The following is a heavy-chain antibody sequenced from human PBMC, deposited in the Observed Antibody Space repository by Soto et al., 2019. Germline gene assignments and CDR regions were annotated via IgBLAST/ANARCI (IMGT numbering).Heavy chain of an antibody. CDR2: INPSGGST. D-gene: IGHD3-22*01. Sequence: ASVKVSCKASGYTFTSYYMRWVRQAPRQGLEWMGIINPSGGSTSYAQKFQGRVTMTRDTSTSTVYMELSSLRSEDTAVYYCARDLVGWYYDSIGRGGGGMDVWGQGTTVTVSS. CDR1: GYTFTSYY. CDR3: ARDLVGWYYDSIGRGGGGMDV. V-gene: IGHV1-46*01. J-gene: IGHJ6*02.